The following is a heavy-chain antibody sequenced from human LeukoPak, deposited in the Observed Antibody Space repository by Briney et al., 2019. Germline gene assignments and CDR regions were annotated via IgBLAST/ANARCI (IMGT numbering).Heavy chain of an antibody. CDR2: ISYDGSNK. CDR1: GFTFSSYA. V-gene: IGHV3-30-3*01. Sequence: GSLRLSCAASGFTFSSYAMHWVRQAPGKGLEGVAVISYDGSNKYYADSVKGRFTISRDNSKNTLYLQMNSLRAEDTAVYYCARAGGGWYAFDIWGQGTMVTVSS. CDR3: ARAGGGWYAFDI. D-gene: IGHD2-15*01. J-gene: IGHJ3*02.